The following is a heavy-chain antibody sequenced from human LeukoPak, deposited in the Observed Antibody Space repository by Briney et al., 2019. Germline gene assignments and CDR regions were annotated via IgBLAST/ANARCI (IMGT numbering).Heavy chain of an antibody. D-gene: IGHD3-16*02. J-gene: IGHJ6*02. CDR2: IYTSGST. V-gene: IGHV4-4*07. CDR3: ARDRYYDYVWGSYRSTGYYGMDV. CDR1: GGSISSYY. Sequence: SETLSLTCTVSGGSISSYYWSWIRQPAGKGLEWIGRIYTSGSTNYSPSLKSRVTMSVDTSKNQFSLKLSSVTAADTAVYYCARDRYYDYVWGSYRSTGYYGMDVWGQGTTVTVSS.